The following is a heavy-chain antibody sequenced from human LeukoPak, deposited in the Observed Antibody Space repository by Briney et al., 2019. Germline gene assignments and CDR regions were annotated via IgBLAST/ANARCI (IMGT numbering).Heavy chain of an antibody. CDR3: TRVIVAVPGYFDYFDF. CDR1: GFTFSNHY. Sequence: PGGSLSLSCAASGFTFSNHYMRWIRQAPGKGLEWVANINEDGSNKWHLGSVKGRFTVSRDNARNALYLQMNSLRVEDTAVYYCTRVIVAVPGYFDYFDFWGQGALVTVSS. J-gene: IGHJ4*02. D-gene: IGHD6-19*01. CDR2: INEDGSNK. V-gene: IGHV3-7*01.